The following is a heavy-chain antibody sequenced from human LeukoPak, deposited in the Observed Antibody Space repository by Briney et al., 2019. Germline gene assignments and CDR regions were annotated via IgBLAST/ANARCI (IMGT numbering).Heavy chain of an antibody. Sequence: QPGGSLRLSCAASGFTFSSYSMNWVRQAPGKGLEWVSYISSSSSTIYYADSLKGRFTISRDNSKKTLYLQMNSLRAEDTAVYYCAKDRNSEGGAAKNYWGQGTLVTVSS. J-gene: IGHJ4*02. V-gene: IGHV3-48*01. CDR2: ISSSSSTI. CDR3: AKDRNSEGGAAKNY. CDR1: GFTFSSYS. D-gene: IGHD1-26*01.